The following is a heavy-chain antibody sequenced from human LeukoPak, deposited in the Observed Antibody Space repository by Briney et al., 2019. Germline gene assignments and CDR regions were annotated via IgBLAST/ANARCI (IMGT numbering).Heavy chain of an antibody. CDR1: GFTITGHT. D-gene: IGHD3-22*01. CDR2: IGGRDDRT. J-gene: IGHJ4*02. Sequence: GGSLRLSCAASGFTITGHTMTWVRQAPGKGLEWVSIIGGRDDRTYYADSVKGRFTISRDNSKNTLYLQMNSLRAEDTAVYYCARAPYYYDSSGLQYFDYWGQGTLVTVSS. CDR3: ARAPYYYDSSGLQYFDY. V-gene: IGHV3-23*01.